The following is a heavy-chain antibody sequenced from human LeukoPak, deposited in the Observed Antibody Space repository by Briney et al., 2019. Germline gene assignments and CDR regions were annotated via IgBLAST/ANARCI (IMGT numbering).Heavy chain of an antibody. J-gene: IGHJ3*02. V-gene: IGHV4-4*07. Sequence: PSETLSLTCSVSGGSISADYWIWIRQPAGKGLEYIGRYYPNGSTNYNPSLKSRVTISVDTSKNQFSLKLNSVTAADTAVYYCARKSVAVRDAFDIWGQGTMVTVSS. CDR2: YYPNGST. CDR1: GGSISADY. CDR3: ARKSVAVRDAFDI. D-gene: IGHD6-19*01.